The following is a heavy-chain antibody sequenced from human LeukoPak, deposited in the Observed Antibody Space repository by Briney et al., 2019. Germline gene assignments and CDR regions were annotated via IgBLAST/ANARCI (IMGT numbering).Heavy chain of an antibody. J-gene: IGHJ1*01. D-gene: IGHD3-10*01. CDR2: IWYGGSNK. V-gene: IGHV3-33*01. CDR1: GFTFSSYG. CDR3: ARGIDYYGSGSYPLHFQH. Sequence: GGSLRLSCAASGFTFSSYGMHWVRQAPGKGLEWVAVIWYGGSNKYYADSVKGRFTISRDNSKNTLYLQMNSLRAEDTAVYYCARGIDYYGSGSYPLHFQHWGQGTLVTVSS.